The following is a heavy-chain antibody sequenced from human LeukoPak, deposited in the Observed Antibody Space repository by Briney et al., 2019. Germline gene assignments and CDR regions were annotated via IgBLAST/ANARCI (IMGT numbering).Heavy chain of an antibody. D-gene: IGHD2-15*01. CDR3: ARDNSLSGLGDY. CDR2: IYTSGST. CDR1: GGSISSYY. J-gene: IGHJ4*02. Sequence: SETLSLTCTASGGSISSYYWSWIRQPAGKGLEWIGRIYTSGSTNYNPSLKSRVTMSVDTSKNQFSLKLSSVTAADTAVYYCARDNSLSGLGDYWGQGTLVTVSS. V-gene: IGHV4-4*07.